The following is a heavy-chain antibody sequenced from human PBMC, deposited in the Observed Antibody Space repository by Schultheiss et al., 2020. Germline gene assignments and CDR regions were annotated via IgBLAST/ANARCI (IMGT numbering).Heavy chain of an antibody. J-gene: IGHJ4*02. D-gene: IGHD6-19*01. CDR3: ARGTGWVFDY. CDR2: ISYDGSNK. V-gene: IGHV3-30*04. CDR1: GITFSSYA. Sequence: GGSLRLSCAAPGITFSSYAMHWVRQAPGKGLEWVAVISYDGSNKYYADSVKGRFTISRDNSKNTLYLQMNSLRAEDTAVYYCARGTGWVFDYWGQGTLVTVSS.